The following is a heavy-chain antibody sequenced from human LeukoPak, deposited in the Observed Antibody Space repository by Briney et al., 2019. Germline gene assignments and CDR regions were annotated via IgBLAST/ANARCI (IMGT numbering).Heavy chain of an antibody. CDR2: IYSGGST. V-gene: IGHV3-66*01. CDR3: AREDAEYGAYYFDY. CDR1: GFTVSSNY. D-gene: IGHD2-2*01. Sequence: GGSLRLSCAASGFTVSSNYMSWVRQAPGKGLEWVSVIYSGGSTYYADSVKGRFTISRDNSKNTLYLQMNSLRAEDTAVYYCAREDAEYGAYYFDYWGQGTLVTVSS. J-gene: IGHJ4*02.